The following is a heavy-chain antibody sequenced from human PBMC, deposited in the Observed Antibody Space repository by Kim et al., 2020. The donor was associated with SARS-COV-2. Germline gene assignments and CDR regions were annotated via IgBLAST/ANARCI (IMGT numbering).Heavy chain of an antibody. V-gene: IGHV1-46*01. J-gene: IGHJ4*02. CDR2: INPSGGST. CDR1: GYTFTSYY. CDR3: ARGRMMGYCSGGSCYSALGY. Sequence: ASVKVSCKASGYTFTSYYMHWVRQAPGQGLEWMGIINPSGGSTSYAQKFQGRVTMTRDTSTSTVYMELSSLRSEDTAVYYCARGRMMGYCSGGSCYSALGYWGQGTLVTVSS. D-gene: IGHD2-15*01.